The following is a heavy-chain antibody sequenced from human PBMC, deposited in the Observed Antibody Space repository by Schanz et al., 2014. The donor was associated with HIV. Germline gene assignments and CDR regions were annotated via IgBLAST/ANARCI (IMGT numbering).Heavy chain of an antibody. CDR1: GFTFSNFW. CDR3: ARDRISTVGAPHFDL. V-gene: IGHV3-30-3*01. D-gene: IGHD1-26*01. CDR2: ISYDGSNK. Sequence: VQLVESGGGVVQPGRSLRLSCAASGFTFSNFWLSWVRQAPGKGLEWVAVISYDGSNKYYADSVKGRFTISRDNSKNTLYLQMNSLRAEDTAVYYCARDRISTVGAPHFDLWGQGTLVTVSP. J-gene: IGHJ4*02.